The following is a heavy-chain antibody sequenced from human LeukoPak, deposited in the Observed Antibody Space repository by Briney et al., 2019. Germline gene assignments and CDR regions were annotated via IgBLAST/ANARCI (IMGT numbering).Heavy chain of an antibody. CDR3: AKDIGADYYYDSSGYFI. J-gene: IGHJ3*02. D-gene: IGHD3-22*01. CDR2: ISGEGDST. CDR1: GFTFDNYA. V-gene: IGHV3-43*02. Sequence: GGSLRLSCAASGFTFDNYAMHWVRQVPGKGLEWVSLISGEGDSTYYPDSVKGRFIISRDNSKNSLYLQMNSLRTEDTALYYCAKDIGADYYYDSSGYFIWGQGTMVTVSS.